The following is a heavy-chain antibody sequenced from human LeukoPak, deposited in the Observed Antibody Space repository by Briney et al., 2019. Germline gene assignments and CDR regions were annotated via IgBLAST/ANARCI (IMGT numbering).Heavy chain of an antibody. CDR3: ARWWFYYDRTGYYPANPYAFDI. V-gene: IGHV1-2*02. CDR1: GYTCTDYY. CDR2: INTNSGGT. D-gene: IGHD3-22*01. Sequence: GASVKVSCTTSGYTCTDYYIHWVRQAPGQGLEWMGWINTNSGGTEYAQKFQGRVTMTRNTYFRTAYMELSRLRSDDTAVYYCARWWFYYDRTGYYPANPYAFDIWGQGTLVTVSS. J-gene: IGHJ3*02.